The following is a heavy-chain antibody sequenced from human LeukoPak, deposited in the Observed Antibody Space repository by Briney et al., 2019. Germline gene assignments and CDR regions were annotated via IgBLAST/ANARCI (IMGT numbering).Heavy chain of an antibody. J-gene: IGHJ6*02. CDR2: INPSGGST. V-gene: IGHV1-46*01. CDR1: GYTFTSYY. D-gene: IGHD6-13*01. Sequence: GASVKVSCKASGYTFTSYYMHWVRQAPGQGLEWMGIINPSGGSTSYAQKFQGRVTMTRDTSTSTVYMELSSLRSEDTAAYYCARVPAASHYYYGMDVWGQGTTVTVSS. CDR3: ARVPAASHYYYGMDV.